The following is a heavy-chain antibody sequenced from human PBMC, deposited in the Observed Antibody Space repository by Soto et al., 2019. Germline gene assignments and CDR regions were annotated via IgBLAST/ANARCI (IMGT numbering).Heavy chain of an antibody. V-gene: IGHV4-4*02. Sequence: QEQLQESGPGLVKPSGTLSLTCVVSSGSISSSNWWSWVRQPPGKGLEWIGEVYHSGSTNYNPSLKIRVTKSVDKSKNPFSLKLSFVTAADTAVYYRARRAYPGFDYWGQGTLVTVSS. CDR1: SGSISSSNW. CDR2: VYHSGST. J-gene: IGHJ4*02. CDR3: ARRAYPGFDY.